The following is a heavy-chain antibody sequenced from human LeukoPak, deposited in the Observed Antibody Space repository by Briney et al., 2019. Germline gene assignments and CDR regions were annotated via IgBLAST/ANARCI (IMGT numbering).Heavy chain of an antibody. CDR2: IIPIFGTA. Sequence: SVKVSCKASGGTFSSYAISWVRQATGQGLEWMGGIIPIFGTANYAQKFQGRVTITADESTSTAYMELSSLRSEDTAVYYCASGHMNSSSWPRKIWNFDYWGQGTLVTVSS. CDR3: ASGHMNSSSWPRKIWNFDY. V-gene: IGHV1-69*01. D-gene: IGHD6-13*01. J-gene: IGHJ4*02. CDR1: GGTFSSYA.